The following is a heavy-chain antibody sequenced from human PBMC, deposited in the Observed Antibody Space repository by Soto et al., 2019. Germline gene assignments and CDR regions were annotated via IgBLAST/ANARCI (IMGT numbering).Heavy chain of an antibody. CDR2: INHSGST. CDR3: ATHTPLYYMDV. D-gene: IGHD2-15*01. Sequence: TSETLSLTCAVYGGSFSGYYWSWIRQPPGKGLEWIGEINHSGSTNYNPSLKSRVTISVDTSKNQFSLKLSSVTAADTAVYYCATHTPLYYMDVWGKGTTVTVSS. CDR1: GGSFSGYY. V-gene: IGHV4-34*01. J-gene: IGHJ6*03.